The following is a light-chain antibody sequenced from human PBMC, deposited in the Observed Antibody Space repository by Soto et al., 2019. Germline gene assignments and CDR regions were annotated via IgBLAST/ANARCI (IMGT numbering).Light chain of an antibody. CDR3: QQYYSTPWT. V-gene: IGKV4-1*01. J-gene: IGKJ1*01. CDR1: QSILYSSNNKNY. CDR2: WAS. Sequence: DMVRTQSPDSLAVSLGERATINCESSQSILYSSNNKNYLAWYQQKPGQPPKLLIYWASTRESGVPDRFSGSGSGTDFTLTISSLQADDVAVYYCQQYYSTPWTFGPGTKVDIK.